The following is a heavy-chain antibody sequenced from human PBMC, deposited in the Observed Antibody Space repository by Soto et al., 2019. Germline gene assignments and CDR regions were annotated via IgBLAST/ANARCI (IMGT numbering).Heavy chain of an antibody. D-gene: IGHD2-2*01. CDR2: INTAEGGT. J-gene: IGHJ4*02. V-gene: IGHV3-23*01. Sequence: EVQLLESGGGLVQPGGSLRLFCTASGFTFTAYAMSWVRQAPGKGPEWVSSINTAEGGTNYAESVKGRFTISRDNSKNTLYLQMDSLRAEDTAMYYCAKNYQFDSWGQGTLVIVSS. CDR1: GFTFTAYA. CDR3: AKNYQFDS.